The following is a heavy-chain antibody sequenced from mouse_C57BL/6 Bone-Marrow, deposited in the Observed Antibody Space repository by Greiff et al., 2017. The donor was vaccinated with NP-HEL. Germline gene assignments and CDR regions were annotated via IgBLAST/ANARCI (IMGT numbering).Heavy chain of an antibody. CDR2: IFPGSGST. D-gene: IGHD1-1*01. CDR3: ARENYYGSSCLFAY. CDR1: GYTFTDYY. Sequence: VQLQQSGPELVKPGASVKISCKASGYTFTDYYINWVKQRPGQGLEWIGWIFPGSGSTYYIEKFKGKATLTVDKSSSTAYMLLSSLTSEDSAVYFCARENYYGSSCLFAYWGQGTLVTVSA. J-gene: IGHJ3*01. V-gene: IGHV1-75*01.